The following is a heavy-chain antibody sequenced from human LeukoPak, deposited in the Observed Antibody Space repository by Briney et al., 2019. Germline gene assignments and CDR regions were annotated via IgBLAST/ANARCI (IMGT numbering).Heavy chain of an antibody. CDR3: ARTSPGRYIAVAGD. Sequence: GSLRLSCAASGFTFSSYSMNWVRQAPGKGLEWVSSISSSSSYIYYADSVKGRFTISRDNAKNSLYLQMNSLRAEDTAVYYCARTSPGRYIAVAGDWGQGTLVTVSS. J-gene: IGHJ4*02. CDR2: ISSSSSYI. V-gene: IGHV3-21*01. CDR1: GFTFSSYS. D-gene: IGHD6-19*01.